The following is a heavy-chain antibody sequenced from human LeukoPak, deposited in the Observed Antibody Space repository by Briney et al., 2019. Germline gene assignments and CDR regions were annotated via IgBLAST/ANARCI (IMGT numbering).Heavy chain of an antibody. Sequence: SETLSLTCTVSGGSISSYYWSWIRQPPGKGLEWIGYIYYSGSTNYNPSLKSRVTISVDTSKNQFSLKLSSVTAADTAVYYCVSYYYDSSGAAYFDYWGQGTLVTVSS. V-gene: IGHV4-59*08. CDR2: IYYSGST. D-gene: IGHD3-22*01. J-gene: IGHJ4*02. CDR3: VSYYYDSSGAAYFDY. CDR1: GGSISSYY.